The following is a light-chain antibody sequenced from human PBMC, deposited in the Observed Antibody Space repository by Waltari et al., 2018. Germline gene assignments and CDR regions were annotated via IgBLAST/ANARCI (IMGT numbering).Light chain of an antibody. CDR1: SSNIGRNY. Sequence: QSVLTQPPSVSAAPGQKVTISSSGTSSNIGRNYVYCYQHLPGTAPKLLISDNNKRPAGIPDRVSGSKSGAAATLGITGLQTGDEADYYCGTWESSLSPYVVFGGGTKLTVL. CDR3: GTWESSLSPYVV. CDR2: DNN. J-gene: IGLJ2*01. V-gene: IGLV1-51*01.